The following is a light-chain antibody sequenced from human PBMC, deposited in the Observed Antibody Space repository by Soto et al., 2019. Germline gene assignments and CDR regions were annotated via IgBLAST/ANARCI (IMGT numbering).Light chain of an antibody. V-gene: IGLV3-21*02. Sequence: SSELTQPPSVSVAPGQTARIACGGNNIGSKGVHWNQQKPGQAPVLVVYDDSDRPSGIPERFSGSNSGNTATLTISRVEAGDEADYYCQVWDTISDHVVFGGGTKLTVL. CDR2: DDS. J-gene: IGLJ2*01. CDR3: QVWDTISDHVV. CDR1: NIGSKG.